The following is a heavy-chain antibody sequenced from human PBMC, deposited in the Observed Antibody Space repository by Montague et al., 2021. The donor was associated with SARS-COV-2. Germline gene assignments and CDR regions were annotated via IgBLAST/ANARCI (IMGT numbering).Heavy chain of an antibody. J-gene: IGHJ4*02. V-gene: IGHV3-33*01. CDR3: ARGSVGGYYFDY. Sequence: SLRLSCPASGFIFSSYGMHWVRQAPGKGLEWVAHIWYDGSNENYVDSVKGRFTISRDNFENTLHLQMNSLRAEDTAIYYCARGSVGGYYFDYWGQGTLVTVSS. CDR2: IWYDGSNE. CDR1: GFIFSSYG. D-gene: IGHD1-26*01.